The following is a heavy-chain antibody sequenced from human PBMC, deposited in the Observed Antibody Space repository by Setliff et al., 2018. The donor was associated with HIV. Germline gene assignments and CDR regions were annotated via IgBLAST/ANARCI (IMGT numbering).Heavy chain of an antibody. Sequence: SETLSLTCTVSGGSVDIYHLIWIRQPPGKGLECIGYIYASDTTHYNPSLEGRVTIYRDASKNQISLKLRSVTAADTAVYYCAGVFPVVTAEDNRFDPWGQGTLVTVSS. D-gene: IGHD2-21*02. CDR1: GGSVDIYH. CDR2: IYASDTT. CDR3: AGVFPVVTAEDNRFDP. V-gene: IGHV4-4*08. J-gene: IGHJ5*02.